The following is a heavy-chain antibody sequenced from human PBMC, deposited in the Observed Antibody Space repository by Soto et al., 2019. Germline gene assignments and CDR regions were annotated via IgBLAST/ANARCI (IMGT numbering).Heavy chain of an antibody. J-gene: IGHJ3*01. Sequence: SVILCCSWSLVGFIRYAIDWFRQAPVNGIEWVSVISPDGSDTFYAESVKGRFTISRDNSKNTMYVQMKSLRPEDTAIYYCARDRGSQGTHYYDTDLWGKRPMV. D-gene: IGHD3-22*01. CDR1: LVGFIRYA. CDR2: ISPDGSDT. CDR3: ARDRGSQGTHYYDTDL. V-gene: IGHV3-30*06.